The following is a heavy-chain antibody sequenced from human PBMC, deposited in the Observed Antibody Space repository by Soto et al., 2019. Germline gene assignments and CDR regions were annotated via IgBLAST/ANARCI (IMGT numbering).Heavy chain of an antibody. D-gene: IGHD3-10*01. CDR2: ISADNGNT. V-gene: IGHV1-18*01. J-gene: IGHJ5*02. CDR1: GYTFTSYG. CDR3: ARDGGSGSYYNWLEPRGWFDP. Sequence: QVQLVQSGAEVKKPGASVKVSCKASGYTFTSYGISWVRQAPGQGLEWMGWISADNGNTNYAQKLQGRVTMTTDTSTSTAYMELGSLRSDDTAVYYCARDGGSGSYYNWLEPRGWFDPWGQGTLVTVSS.